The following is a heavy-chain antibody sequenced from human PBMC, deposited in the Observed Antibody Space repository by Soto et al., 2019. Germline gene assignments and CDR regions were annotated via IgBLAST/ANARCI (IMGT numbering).Heavy chain of an antibody. J-gene: IGHJ4*02. V-gene: IGHV4-4*07. Sequence: QVQLQESGPGLVKPSETLSLTCNVSGDSMSKSYWSWVRQPAGKGLEWIGRIWTSGSTNYNPSLKSRVTMSIDSSNKHFSLDLKSVTAADTAVYYCARTVGAAYYFDFWGQGVLVTVSS. CDR2: IWTSGST. CDR3: ARTVGAAYYFDF. D-gene: IGHD3-16*01. CDR1: GDSMSKSY.